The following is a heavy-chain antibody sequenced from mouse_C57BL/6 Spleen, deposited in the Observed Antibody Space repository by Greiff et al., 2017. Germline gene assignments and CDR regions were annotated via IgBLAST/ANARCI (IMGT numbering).Heavy chain of an antibody. CDR2: IDPNSGGT. CDR3: ARADYDYQGYFDY. J-gene: IGHJ2*01. D-gene: IGHD2-4*01. V-gene: IGHV1-72*01. CDR1: GYTFTSYW. Sequence: QVQLQQPGAELVKPGASVKLSCKASGYTFTSYWMHWVKQRPGRGLEWIGRIDPNSGGTKYNEKFKSKATLTVDKHSSTAYMQLSSLTSEDSAFYYCARADYDYQGYFDYWGQGTTLTVSS.